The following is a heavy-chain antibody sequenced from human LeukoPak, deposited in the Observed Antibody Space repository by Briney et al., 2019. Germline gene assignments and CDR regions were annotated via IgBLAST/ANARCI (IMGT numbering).Heavy chain of an antibody. D-gene: IGHD2-2*01. CDR2: ISAYNGNT. Sequence: GASVKVSCKASDYTFTSYGISWVRQAPGQGLEWMGWISAYNGNTNYAQKLQGRVTMTTDTSTSTAYMELRSLRSDDTAVYYCASLYCSSTSCYPPFDPWGQGTLVTVSS. CDR1: DYTFTSYG. CDR3: ASLYCSSTSCYPPFDP. V-gene: IGHV1-18*01. J-gene: IGHJ5*02.